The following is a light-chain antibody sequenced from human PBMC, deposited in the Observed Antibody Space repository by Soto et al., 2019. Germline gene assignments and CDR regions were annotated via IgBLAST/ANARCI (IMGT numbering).Light chain of an antibody. J-gene: IGKJ5*01. Sequence: DIQLTQSPSILSASVGDRVTITCRASQGISNYLAWYQQKPGKAPMLLIYAASTLQGGVPSRFSGSVSGTEFTQKFNSVHPEDFPTNFWHRFKAYRIPFGKGKR. CDR3: HRFKAYRIP. CDR2: AAS. V-gene: IGKV1-9*01. CDR1: QGISNY.